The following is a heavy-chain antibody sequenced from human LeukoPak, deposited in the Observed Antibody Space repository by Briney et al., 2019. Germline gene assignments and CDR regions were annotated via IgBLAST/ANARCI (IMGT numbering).Heavy chain of an antibody. CDR3: AREAYVAVAVHFDY. J-gene: IGHJ4*02. CDR1: GFTFSSYA. CDR2: ISYDGSNK. V-gene: IGHV3-30*04. D-gene: IGHD6-19*01. Sequence: PGGSLRLSCAASGFTFSSYAMHWVRQAPGEGLEWVAVISYDGSNKYYADSVKGRFTISRDNSKNTLYLQMNSLRAEDTAVYYCAREAYVAVAVHFDYWGQGTLVTVSS.